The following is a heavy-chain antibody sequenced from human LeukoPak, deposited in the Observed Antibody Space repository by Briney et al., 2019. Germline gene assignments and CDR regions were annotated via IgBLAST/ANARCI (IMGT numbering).Heavy chain of an antibody. J-gene: IGHJ4*02. Sequence: GGSLRLSCAASGFTVRNNYMSWVRQAPGKGLEWVSLITGGGGSTDYADSVKGRFTISRDNSKNTLYLQMNSLRVEDTATYYCAKDGRSGAPFDRWGQGTVLTVSS. V-gene: IGHV3-53*01. CDR3: AKDGRSGAPFDR. CDR2: ITGGGGST. D-gene: IGHD3-3*01. CDR1: GFTVRNNY.